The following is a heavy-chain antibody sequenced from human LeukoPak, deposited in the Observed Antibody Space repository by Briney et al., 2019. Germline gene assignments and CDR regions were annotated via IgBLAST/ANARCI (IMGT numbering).Heavy chain of an antibody. Sequence: XAAAGVTFSSYAMHWVPQAPGKGVEWVAVISYDGSNKYYADPVKGRFTISRDNSKNTLYLQMNSLRAEDTAVYYCARGGDIVVVPAAMYVPYYFDYWGQGTLVTVSS. J-gene: IGHJ4*02. CDR3: ARGGDIVVVPAAMYVPYYFDY. CDR1: GVTFSSYA. V-gene: IGHV3-30*04. D-gene: IGHD2-2*01. CDR2: ISYDGSNK.